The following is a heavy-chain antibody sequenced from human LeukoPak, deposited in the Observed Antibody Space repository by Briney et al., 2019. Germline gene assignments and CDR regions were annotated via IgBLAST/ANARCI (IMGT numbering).Heavy chain of an antibody. CDR2: IKQDGGEK. V-gene: IGHV3-7*01. Sequence: GGSLRLSCAASGFTFSTYRMSRVRQAPGKGLEWVANIKQDGGEKHYVDSVKGRFTISRDNAKNSLYLQMSSLRAEDTAVYYCTRVEETATTAAIIRKYSYYYYYMDVWGKGNTVTVSS. CDR3: TRVEETATTAAIIRKYSYYYYYMDV. CDR1: GFTFSTYR. J-gene: IGHJ6*03. D-gene: IGHD4-11*01.